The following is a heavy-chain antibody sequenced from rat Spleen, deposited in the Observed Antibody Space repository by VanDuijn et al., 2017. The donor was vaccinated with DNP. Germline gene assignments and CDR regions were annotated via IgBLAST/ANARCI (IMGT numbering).Heavy chain of an antibody. J-gene: IGHJ3*01. CDR2: ISTSGSRA. CDR3: ARSRLPGYYPFAC. D-gene: IGHD1-4*01. Sequence: EVQLVESGGGLVQPGRSLKLSCAASGFTFSNYYMAWVRQAPKKGLEWVVTISTSGSRAYYPDSAKGRFTISRDDAKSSLYLQMNSLKSEDTATYYCARSRLPGYYPFACWGQGTLVTVSS. CDR1: GFTFSNYY. V-gene: IGHV5-25*01.